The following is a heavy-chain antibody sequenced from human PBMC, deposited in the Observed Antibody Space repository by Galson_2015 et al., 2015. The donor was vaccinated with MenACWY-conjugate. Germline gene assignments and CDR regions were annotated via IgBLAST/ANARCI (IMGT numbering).Heavy chain of an antibody. J-gene: IGHJ6*03. CDR1: GFTYSAYW. V-gene: IGHV3-7*04. CDR3: ARVTYDSFWAGFPPYTSYYYMDV. Sequence: SLRLSCAASGFTYSAYWMSWVRQAPGKGPEWVANIKQDGSEKHYVESVKGRFTISRDNAKNSLYLQLDRLRAEDTAAYYCARVTYDSFWAGFPPYTSYYYMDVWGSGTTVTVSS. CDR2: IKQDGSEK. D-gene: IGHD3/OR15-3a*01.